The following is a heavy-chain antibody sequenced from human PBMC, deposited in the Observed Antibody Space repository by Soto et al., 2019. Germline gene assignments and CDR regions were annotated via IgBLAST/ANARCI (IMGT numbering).Heavy chain of an antibody. D-gene: IGHD3-10*01. CDR3: ARLHASSTMVRGVIYYYYGMDV. J-gene: IGHJ6*02. CDR2: IFHRGST. Sequence: PETLSLTCDVSGDSIPTNNWWGWVRQSPETGLEWIGEIFHRGSTYSNPSLRSRVLMSLDKSKNQFSLRLSSVTAADTAVYYCARLHASSTMVRGVIYYYYGMDVWGQGTTVT. V-gene: IGHV4-4*03. CDR1: GDSIPTNNW.